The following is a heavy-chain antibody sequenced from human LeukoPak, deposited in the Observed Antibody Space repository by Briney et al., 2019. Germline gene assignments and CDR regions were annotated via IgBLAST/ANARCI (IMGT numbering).Heavy chain of an antibody. CDR1: GGSISSGDYY. V-gene: IGHV4-30-4*08. CDR2: IYYSGST. J-gene: IGHJ4*02. D-gene: IGHD6-13*01. CDR3: ARGGGSSWYPSLFDY. Sequence: SETLSLTCTVSGGSISSGDYYWSWIRQPPAKGLEWIGYIYYSGSTCYNPSLKRRVTISVDTSKNKFSLKLSSVTAADTAVYYCARGGGSSWYPSLFDYWGQGTLVTVSS.